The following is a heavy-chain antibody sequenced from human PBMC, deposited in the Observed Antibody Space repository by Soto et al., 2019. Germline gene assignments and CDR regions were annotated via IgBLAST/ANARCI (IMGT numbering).Heavy chain of an antibody. Sequence: QVQLVQSGAEVKKPGASVKVSCKASGYTFTSYGISWVRQAPGQGLEWMGWITAYNGNTNYAQKLQGRVTMTTDTATSTGYMELRIRRSDDTAAYYYAKRRGYSNGEFDYWGQGTLVTVSS. CDR2: ITAYNGNT. CDR3: AKRRGYSNGEFDY. V-gene: IGHV1-18*01. J-gene: IGHJ4*02. D-gene: IGHD5-18*01. CDR1: GYTFTSYG.